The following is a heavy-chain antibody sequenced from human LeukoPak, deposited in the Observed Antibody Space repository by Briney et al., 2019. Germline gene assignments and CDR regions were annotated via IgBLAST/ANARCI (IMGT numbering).Heavy chain of an antibody. Sequence: PSETLSLTCTVSGGSISSGGYYWSWIRQHPGKGLEWIGSIYYSGSTYYNPSLKSRVTISVDTSKNQFSLKLSSVTAADTAVYYCARRLTIIDDYYDSSGYYLFDYWGQGTLVTVSS. J-gene: IGHJ4*02. V-gene: IGHV4-39*01. D-gene: IGHD3-22*01. CDR2: IYYSGST. CDR1: GGSISSGGYY. CDR3: ARRLTIIDDYYDSSGYYLFDY.